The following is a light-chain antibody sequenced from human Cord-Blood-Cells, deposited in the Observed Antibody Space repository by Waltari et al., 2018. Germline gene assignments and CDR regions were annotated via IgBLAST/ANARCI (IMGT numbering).Light chain of an antibody. CDR2: DVS. Sequence: QSALTQPASVSGSPGQSITISCTGTSSDVGGYNYVSWYQQHPGKAPKLMIYDVSNRPSGVSNRVSGSKSVNTASLTISGLQAEDEADYYCSSYTSSSTLVFGTGTKVTVL. CDR3: SSYTSSSTLV. J-gene: IGLJ1*01. CDR1: SSDVGGYNY. V-gene: IGLV2-14*01.